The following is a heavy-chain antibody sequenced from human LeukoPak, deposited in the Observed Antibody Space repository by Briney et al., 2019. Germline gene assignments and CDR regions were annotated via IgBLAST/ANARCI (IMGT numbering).Heavy chain of an antibody. V-gene: IGHV4-59*01. CDR2: IYYSGST. CDR1: GGSINSYY. J-gene: IGHJ4*02. CDR3: ARSAGYYFDY. Sequence: SETLSLTCTVSGGSINSYYWSWIRQPPGKGLEWIGYIYYSGSTNYNPSLKSRVTISVDTSKNQFSLKLSSVTAADTAVYYCARSAGYYFDYWGQGTLVTVSS. D-gene: IGHD1-14*01.